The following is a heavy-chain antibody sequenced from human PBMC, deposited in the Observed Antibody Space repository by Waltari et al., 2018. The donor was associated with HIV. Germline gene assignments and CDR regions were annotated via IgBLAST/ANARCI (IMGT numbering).Heavy chain of an antibody. V-gene: IGHV4-39*01. CDR1: GGSISSTSYY. CDR3: ARHITGGGYSSSWYPDY. CDR2: IYFSGST. D-gene: IGHD6-13*01. J-gene: IGHJ4*02. Sequence: QLQLQESGPGLMKPSETLSLTCTVSGGSISSTSYYWGWIRQPPGKGLEWIGTIYFSGSTYYNPSLKSRVTISVDTSKNQFSLKLSSVTAADTAVYYCARHITGGGYSSSWYPDYWGQGTLVTVSS.